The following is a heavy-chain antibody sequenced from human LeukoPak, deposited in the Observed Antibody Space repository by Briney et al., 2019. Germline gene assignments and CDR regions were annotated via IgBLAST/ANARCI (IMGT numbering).Heavy chain of an antibody. Sequence: GGSLRLSCAASGFTFSNYWMGWVRQAPGKGLEWVANIKQDGSEKYYVDSVKGRFTISRDNAKNSLYLQMNSLRAEDTAVYYCARLSKRPPGTDFDYWGQGTLVTVSS. V-gene: IGHV3-7*01. D-gene: IGHD2/OR15-2a*01. CDR1: GFTFSNYW. J-gene: IGHJ4*02. CDR2: IKQDGSEK. CDR3: ARLSKRPPGTDFDY.